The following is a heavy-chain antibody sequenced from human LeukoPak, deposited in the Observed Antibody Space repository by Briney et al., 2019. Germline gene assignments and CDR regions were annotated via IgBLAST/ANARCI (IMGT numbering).Heavy chain of an antibody. D-gene: IGHD2-15*01. CDR1: GGSFSDYY. J-gene: IGHJ3*02. Sequence: SETLSLTCAVYGGSFSDYYWGWIRQPPGKGPEWIGEINPSGSTNYSPSLKSRVTISVDTSKNQFSLKLSSVTAADTAVYYCARLGIWATPHAFDIWGQGTMVTVSS. CDR3: ARLGIWATPHAFDI. CDR2: INPSGST. V-gene: IGHV4-34*01.